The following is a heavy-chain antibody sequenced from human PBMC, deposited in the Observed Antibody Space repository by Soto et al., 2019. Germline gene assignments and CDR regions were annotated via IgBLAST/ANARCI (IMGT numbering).Heavy chain of an antibody. CDR1: GASISSYY. Sequence: SETLSLTCIVSGASISSYYWSWIRQSPGRGLEWIAYIDDSGSTNYNPSLKSRVTISVDTSKNQFSLKLSSVTAADTAVYYCVGGSGSYYNYFDDWGQGTLVTVSS. CDR2: IDDSGST. J-gene: IGHJ4*02. D-gene: IGHD3-10*01. CDR3: VGGSGSYYNYFDD. V-gene: IGHV4-4*08.